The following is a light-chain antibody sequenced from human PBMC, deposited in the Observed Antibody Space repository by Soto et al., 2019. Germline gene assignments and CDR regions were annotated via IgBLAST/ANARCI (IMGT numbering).Light chain of an antibody. CDR1: QSVGNH. J-gene: IGKJ5*01. Sequence: EIVMTQSPATLSVSPGERATLSCRASQSVGNHLAWYQHKPGRAPRLVISGASTRATGIPARFRGSGSETEFTLTISSLQSEDFGVYYCQQYSEWPPVTFGQGTRLEI. CDR3: QQYSEWPPVT. CDR2: GAS. V-gene: IGKV3-15*01.